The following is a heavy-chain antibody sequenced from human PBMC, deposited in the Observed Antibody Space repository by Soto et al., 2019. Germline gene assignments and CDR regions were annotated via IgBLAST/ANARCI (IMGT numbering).Heavy chain of an antibody. CDR3: AKDPGRPYYDYVWGSYPQGDYFDY. D-gene: IGHD3-16*02. CDR1: GFTFSSYG. CDR2: ISYDGSNK. Sequence: LRLSCAASGFTFSSYGMHWVRQAPGKGLEWVAVISYDGSNKYYADSVKGRFTISRDNSKNTLYLQMNSLRAEDTAVYYCAKDPGRPYYDYVWGSYPQGDYFDYWGQGTLVTVSS. J-gene: IGHJ4*02. V-gene: IGHV3-30*18.